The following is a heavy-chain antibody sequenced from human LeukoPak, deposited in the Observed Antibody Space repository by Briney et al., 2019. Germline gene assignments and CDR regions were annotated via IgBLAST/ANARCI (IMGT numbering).Heavy chain of an antibody. CDR2: IRYDESDK. J-gene: IGHJ4*02. D-gene: IGHD3-22*01. CDR3: ARDQRIVGGEYFDY. V-gene: IGHV3-30*02. Sequence: GGSLRLSCAASGFTVSSNYMSWVRQAPGKGLEWVAYIRYDESDKYYADSVKGRFTISRDNSKNTLYVQMHSLRAEDTAVYYCARDQRIVGGEYFDYWGQGTLVTVSS. CDR1: GFTVSSNY.